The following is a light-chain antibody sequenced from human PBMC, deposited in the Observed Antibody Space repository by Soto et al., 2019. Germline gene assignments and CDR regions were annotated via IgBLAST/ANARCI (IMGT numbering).Light chain of an antibody. Sequence: QSVLTQPASVSGSPGQSITISCTGTSSDVGGYNYVSWYQQHPGRAPKLMIYEVSHRPSGVSNRFSGSKSGNTASLTISGLQAEDEADYYCSSYTSSSTFYVFXTGTKLTVL. J-gene: IGLJ1*01. CDR2: EVS. V-gene: IGLV2-14*01. CDR1: SSDVGGYNY. CDR3: SSYTSSSTFYV.